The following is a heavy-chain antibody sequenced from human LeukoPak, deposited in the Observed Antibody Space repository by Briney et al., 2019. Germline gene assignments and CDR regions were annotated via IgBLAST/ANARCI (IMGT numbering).Heavy chain of an antibody. CDR3: AALDSGNYYGDY. CDR2: ISWNSGSI. CDR1: GFTFDDYA. D-gene: IGHD1-26*01. Sequence: GGSLRLSCAASGFTFDDYAMHWVRQAPGQGLEWVSGISWNSGSIGYADSVKGRFTIPRDNAKNSLYLQMNSLRPEDTALYYCAALDSGNYYGDYWGQGTLVTVSS. V-gene: IGHV3-9*01. J-gene: IGHJ4*02.